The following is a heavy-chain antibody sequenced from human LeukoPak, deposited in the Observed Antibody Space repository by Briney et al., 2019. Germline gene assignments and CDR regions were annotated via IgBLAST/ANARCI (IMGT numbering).Heavy chain of an antibody. J-gene: IGHJ5*02. CDR1: GGSISSYY. CDR3: AREARGYCSSTSCYTSSWFDP. V-gene: IGHV4-4*07. D-gene: IGHD2-2*02. Sequence: SETLSLTCTVSGGSISSYYWSWIRQPAGKGLEWIGRIYTSGSTNYNPSLKSRVTMSVDTSKNQFSLKLSSVTAADTAVYYCAREARGYCSSTSCYTSSWFDPWGQGTLVTVSS. CDR2: IYTSGST.